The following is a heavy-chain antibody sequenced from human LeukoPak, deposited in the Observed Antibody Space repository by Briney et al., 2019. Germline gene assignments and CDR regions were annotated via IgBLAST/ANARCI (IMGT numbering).Heavy chain of an antibody. V-gene: IGHV4-4*07. CDR3: ARSSGWYPYYFDY. CDR1: GGSISSYY. CDR2: IYTSGST. D-gene: IGHD6-19*01. J-gene: IGHJ4*02. Sequence: SETLSLTCTVSGGSISSYYRSWIRQPAGKGLEWIGRIYTSGSTNYNPSLKSRVTMSVDASKNQFSLKLSSVTAADTAVYYCARSSGWYPYYFDYWGQGTLVTVSS.